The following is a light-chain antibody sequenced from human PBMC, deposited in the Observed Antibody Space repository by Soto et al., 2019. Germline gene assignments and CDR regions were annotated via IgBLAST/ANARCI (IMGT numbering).Light chain of an antibody. Sequence: QSVLTQPRSVSGSPGQSVTISCTGTSSDVGGDNYVSWYQQLPGKAPKLLIFDVNERPSGVPDRFSVSKSDNAASLTISGLQAEDEADYYCCSYAGSSTGVFGTGTKLTVL. CDR2: DVN. CDR3: CSYAGSSTGV. V-gene: IGLV2-11*01. J-gene: IGLJ1*01. CDR1: SSDVGGDNY.